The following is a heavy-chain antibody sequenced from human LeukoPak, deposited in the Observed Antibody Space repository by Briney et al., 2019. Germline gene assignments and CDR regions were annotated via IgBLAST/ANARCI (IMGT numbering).Heavy chain of an antibody. V-gene: IGHV3-30*18. CDR3: AKDFDYYDSSGYYYGYFDY. Sequence: PGGSLRLSCAASGFTFSSYGMHWVRQAPGKGLEWVAVISYDGSNKYYADSVKGRFTISRDNSKNTLYLQMNSLRAEDTAVYYCAKDFDYYDSSGYYYGYFDYWGQGTLVTVSS. CDR2: ISYDGSNK. J-gene: IGHJ4*02. D-gene: IGHD3-22*01. CDR1: GFTFSSYG.